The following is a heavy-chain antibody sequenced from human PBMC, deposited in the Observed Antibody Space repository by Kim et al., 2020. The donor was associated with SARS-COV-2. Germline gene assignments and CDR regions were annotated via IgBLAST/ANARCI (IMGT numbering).Heavy chain of an antibody. CDR1: GFTFSSYA. Sequence: GGSLRLSCAASGFTFSSYAMHWVRQAPGKGLERVAVISYDGSNKYYADSVKGRFTISRDNSKNTLYLQMNSLRAEDTAVYYCARGPLLWFGELFDYWGQG. J-gene: IGHJ4*02. CDR2: ISYDGSNK. D-gene: IGHD3-10*01. V-gene: IGHV3-30*04. CDR3: ARGPLLWFGELFDY.